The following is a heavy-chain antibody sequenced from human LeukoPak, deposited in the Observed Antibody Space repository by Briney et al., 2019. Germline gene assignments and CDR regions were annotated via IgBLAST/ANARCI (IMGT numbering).Heavy chain of an antibody. J-gene: IGHJ4*02. CDR1: GFTFSSYG. V-gene: IGHV3-33*01. CDR2: IWYDGSNK. D-gene: IGHD6-19*01. CDR3: ARDFYEQWLVRYYFDY. Sequence: GRSLRLSCAASGFTFSSYGMHWVRQAPGKGLEWVAVIWYDGSNKYYADSVKGLFTISRDNSKNTLYLQMNSLRAEDTAVYYCARDFYEQWLVRYYFDYWGQGTLVTVSS.